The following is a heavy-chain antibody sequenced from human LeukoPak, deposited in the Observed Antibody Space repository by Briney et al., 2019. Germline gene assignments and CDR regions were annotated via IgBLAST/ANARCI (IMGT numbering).Heavy chain of an antibody. D-gene: IGHD2-21*01. J-gene: IGHJ6*03. CDR3: ARYSPFYMDV. CDR2: IIPIFGTA. CDR1: GYTFTSYY. Sequence: PGASVKVSCKASGYTFTSYYMHWVRQAPGQGLEWMGGIIPIFGTANYAQKFQGRVTITADESTSTAYMELSSLRSEDTAVYYCARYSPFYMDVWGKGTTVTVSS. V-gene: IGHV1-69*13.